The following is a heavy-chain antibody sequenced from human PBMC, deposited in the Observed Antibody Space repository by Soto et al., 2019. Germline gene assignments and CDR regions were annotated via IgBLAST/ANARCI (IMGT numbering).Heavy chain of an antibody. CDR1: VDSISNSRFY. D-gene: IGHD3-16*01. CDR2: IYHSGNA. Sequence: PSETLSLTCSVSVDSISNSRFYWAWIRQPPGEGLEWIGSIYHSGNAYYNPSLKSRVTISVDTSKNQFSLKLSSVTAADTAVYYCARVWGYAFDYWGQGTLVTVSS. V-gene: IGHV4-39*07. CDR3: ARVWGYAFDY. J-gene: IGHJ4*02.